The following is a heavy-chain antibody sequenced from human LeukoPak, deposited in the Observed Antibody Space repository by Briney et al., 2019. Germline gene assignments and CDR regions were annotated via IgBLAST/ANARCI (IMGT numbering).Heavy chain of an antibody. CDR2: MNQDGIEK. V-gene: IGHV3-7*01. Sequence: GGSLRLSCAASGFTFSNYWMSWVRQAPGKGLECVANMNQDGIEKHYVDSVEGRFTISRDNAKKSLYLQMNSLRAEDTAVYYCARGRGNWFDPWGQGTLVTVSS. D-gene: IGHD3-10*01. J-gene: IGHJ5*02. CDR3: ARGRGNWFDP. CDR1: GFTFSNYW.